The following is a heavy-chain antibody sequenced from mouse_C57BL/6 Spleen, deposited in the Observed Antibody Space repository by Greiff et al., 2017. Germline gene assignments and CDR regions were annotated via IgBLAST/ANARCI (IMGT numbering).Heavy chain of an antibody. J-gene: IGHJ3*01. Sequence: EVHLVESGGGLVQPGGSLKLSCAASGFTFSDYYMYWVRQTPEKRLEWVAYISNGGGSTYYPDTVKGRFTISRDNAKNTLYLQMSRLKSEDTAMYYCARWDYYGSSYWFAYWGQGTLVTVSA. CDR3: ARWDYYGSSYWFAY. CDR2: ISNGGGST. CDR1: GFTFSDYY. V-gene: IGHV5-12*01. D-gene: IGHD1-1*01.